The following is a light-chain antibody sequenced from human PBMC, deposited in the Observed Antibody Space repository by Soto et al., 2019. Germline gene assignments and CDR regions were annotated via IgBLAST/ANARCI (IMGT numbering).Light chain of an antibody. CDR1: SSDVGGFNS. J-gene: IGLJ3*02. CDR2: DVN. V-gene: IGLV2-14*03. CDR3: GSYTRSSTWV. Sequence: QSALTQPASVSGSPGQSITFSCTGTSSDVGGFNSVSWYQQHPGKAPKLMIYDVNNRPSGVSKRFSGSKSGNTASLTISGLQAEDEAEYYCGSYTRSSTWVFGGGTKVTVL.